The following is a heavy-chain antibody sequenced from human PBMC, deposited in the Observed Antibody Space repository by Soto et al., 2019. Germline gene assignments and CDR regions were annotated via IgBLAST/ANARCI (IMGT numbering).Heavy chain of an antibody. D-gene: IGHD1-1*01. CDR2: IYATGTT. CDR1: GASISGFY. CDR3: VRDGTKTLRDWFDP. V-gene: IGHV4-4*07. J-gene: IGHJ5*02. Sequence: SETLSLTCTVSGASISGFYWIWIRKSAGKGLEWIGRIYATGTTDYNPSLKSRVMMSVDTSKKQFSLKLRSVTAADTAVYYCVRDGTKTLRDWFDPWGQGSSGTVS.